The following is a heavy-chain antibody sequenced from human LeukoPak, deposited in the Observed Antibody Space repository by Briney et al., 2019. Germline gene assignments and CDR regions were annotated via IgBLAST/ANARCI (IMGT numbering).Heavy chain of an antibody. CDR1: GFTFSSYW. D-gene: IGHD6-19*01. Sequence: GGSLRLSCAASGFTFSSYWMHWVRQAPGKGLVWVSRINSDGSSTSYADSVKGRFTISRDNAKSSLSLQMNSLRPEDAAVYYCARDSTPSGGYHCFDCWGQGTLVTVSS. CDR2: INSDGSST. CDR3: ARDSTPSGGYHCFDC. J-gene: IGHJ4*02. V-gene: IGHV3-74*01.